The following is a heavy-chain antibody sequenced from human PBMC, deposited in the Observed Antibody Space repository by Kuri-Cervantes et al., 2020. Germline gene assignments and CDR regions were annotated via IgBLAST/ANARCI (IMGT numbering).Heavy chain of an antibody. V-gene: IGHV3-74*01. CDR1: SSYW. CDR3: VRHGLWSFDS. J-gene: IGHJ4*02. CDR2: INSDGSST. Sequence: GESLKISCAAFSSYWMHWVRQAPGKGLVWVSRINSDGSSTSYADSVKGRFTISRDNAKNSLRAEDTAVYYCVRHGLWSFDSWGQGTLVTVSS. D-gene: IGHD3/OR15-3a*01.